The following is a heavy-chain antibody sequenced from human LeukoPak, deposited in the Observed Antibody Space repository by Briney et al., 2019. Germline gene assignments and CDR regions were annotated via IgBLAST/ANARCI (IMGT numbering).Heavy chain of an antibody. Sequence: SVKVSCKASGYTFTSYYMHWVRQAPGQGLEWMGLYNPSSGTTSYAQKFQGRVTMTRDTSTSTVYMELSSLTSEDTAVYYCARDRGLLYGSSGCLDSWGQGTLVTVSS. CDR1: GYTFTSYY. CDR3: ARDRGLLYGSSGCLDS. J-gene: IGHJ4*02. V-gene: IGHV1-46*01. D-gene: IGHD6-19*01. CDR2: YNPSSGTT.